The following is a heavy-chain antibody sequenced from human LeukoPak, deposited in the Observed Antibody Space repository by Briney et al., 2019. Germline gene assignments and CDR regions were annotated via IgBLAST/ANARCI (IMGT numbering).Heavy chain of an antibody. CDR3: AKVASNSGKGGAFDI. CDR1: GFTFSSYA. CDR2: ISGYGGDT. J-gene: IGHJ3*02. Sequence: GGSLRLSCAASGFTFSSYAMSWVRQAPGKGLEWVSSISGYGGDTYYTDSVKGRLTISRDNSKNTLYLQMNSLRAENTAIYYCAKVASNSGKGGAFDIWGQGTMVIVSS. V-gene: IGHV3-23*01. D-gene: IGHD6-19*01.